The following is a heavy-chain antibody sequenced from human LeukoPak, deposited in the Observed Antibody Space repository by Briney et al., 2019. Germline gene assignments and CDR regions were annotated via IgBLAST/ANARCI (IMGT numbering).Heavy chain of an antibody. CDR1: GFTFSSHA. Sequence: GGSLRLSCAASGFTFSSHALSWVRQAPGKGLEWVSSLSGSGYNTYYADSVKGRFTISRDNSKNTVYLQMNSLRAEDTAVYYCARDSSQWLVTWGQGTLVTVSS. D-gene: IGHD6-19*01. CDR3: ARDSSQWLVT. V-gene: IGHV3-23*01. J-gene: IGHJ4*02. CDR2: LSGSGYNT.